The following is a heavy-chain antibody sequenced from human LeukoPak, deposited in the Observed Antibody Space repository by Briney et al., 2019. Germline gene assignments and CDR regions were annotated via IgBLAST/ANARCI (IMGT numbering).Heavy chain of an antibody. CDR3: ARQPYGSGSTL. Sequence: SETLSLTCAVYGGSFSGYYWSWIRQPPGKGLEWIGEINHSGSTNYNPSLKSRVTISVDTSKNQFSLKLSSVTAADTAVYYCARQPYGSGSTLWGQGTPVTVSS. D-gene: IGHD3-10*01. CDR1: GGSFSGYY. J-gene: IGHJ4*02. V-gene: IGHV4-34*01. CDR2: INHSGST.